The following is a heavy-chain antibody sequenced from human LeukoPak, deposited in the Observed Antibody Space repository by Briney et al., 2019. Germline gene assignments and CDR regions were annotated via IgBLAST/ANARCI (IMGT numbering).Heavy chain of an antibody. J-gene: IGHJ4*02. CDR3: ARVTVTTAAFDY. CDR1: GYSISSAYY. D-gene: IGHD4-17*01. V-gene: IGHV4-38-2*01. CDR2: IYHSRST. Sequence: SETLSLTCAVSGYSISSAYYWGWIRQPPGKGLEWIGGIYHSRSTDYNPSLKSRVTISVDTSKNQFSLKLSSVTAADTAVYYCARVTVTTAAFDYWGQGTLVTVSS.